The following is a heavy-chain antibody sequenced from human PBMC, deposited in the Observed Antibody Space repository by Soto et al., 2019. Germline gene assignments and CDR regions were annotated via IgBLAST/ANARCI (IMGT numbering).Heavy chain of an antibody. CDR3: ARGAFHNYYVDP. CDR2: IKGDGSST. D-gene: IGHD3-16*01. V-gene: IGHV3-74*01. J-gene: IGHJ5*02. CDR1: GFTFSTYW. Sequence: EVQLVESGGDSVQPGGSLRLSCAASGFTFSTYWMHWVRQAPGEGLVWVSRIKGDGSSTSSADSVEGRFTISRDNAKNTVYLHMNSLRADDTAVYYCARGAFHNYYVDPWGQGTLVTVSS.